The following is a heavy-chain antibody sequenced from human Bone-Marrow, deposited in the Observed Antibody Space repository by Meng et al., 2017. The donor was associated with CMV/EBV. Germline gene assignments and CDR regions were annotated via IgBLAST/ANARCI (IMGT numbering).Heavy chain of an antibody. CDR1: GGSISSSSYY. J-gene: IGHJ4*02. Sequence: GSLRLSCTVSGGSISSSSYYWGWIRQPPGKGLEWIGSIYYSGSTYYNPSLKSRVTISVDTSKNQFSLKLSSVTAADTAVYYCARQSNTGYSSSHGDYWGQGTLVTVSS. D-gene: IGHD6-13*01. CDR3: ARQSNTGYSSSHGDY. CDR2: IYYSGST. V-gene: IGHV4-39*01.